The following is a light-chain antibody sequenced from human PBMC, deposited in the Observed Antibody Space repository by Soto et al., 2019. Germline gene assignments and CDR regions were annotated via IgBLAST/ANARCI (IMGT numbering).Light chain of an antibody. J-gene: IGLJ1*01. CDR1: SSDIGYYDY. Sequence: QSALTQPASVSGSPGQSITISCTRTSSDIGYYDYVSWYQHHSGKAPKLIIYEVNNRPSGVSNRFSGSKSVNTASLTISGLQAEDEADYYCSSHSSSSAYYVFGTGTKLTVL. CDR3: SSHSSSSAYYV. CDR2: EVN. V-gene: IGLV2-14*01.